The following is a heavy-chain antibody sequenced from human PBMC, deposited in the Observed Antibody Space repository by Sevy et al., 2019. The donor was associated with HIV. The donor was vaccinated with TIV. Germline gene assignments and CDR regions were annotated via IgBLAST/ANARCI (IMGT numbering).Heavy chain of an antibody. Sequence: SETLSLTCTVSGGSFTSSDSYWSWIRQPPGEGLKWIGYIHYTGGTYYNPFLKSRVAMSVDTSEKQFSLKLSFLTAADTTVYYCASKRGYNDGPFDYWGQGTLVTVSS. CDR2: IHYTGGT. V-gene: IGHV4-30-4*01. J-gene: IGHJ4*02. CDR1: GGSFTSSDSY. D-gene: IGHD5-12*01. CDR3: ASKRGYNDGPFDY.